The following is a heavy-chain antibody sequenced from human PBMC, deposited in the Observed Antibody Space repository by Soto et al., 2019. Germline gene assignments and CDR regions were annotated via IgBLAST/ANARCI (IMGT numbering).Heavy chain of an antibody. CDR2: RFDTGLT. D-gene: IGHD1-1*01. CDR1: GGSISNPSYY. CDR3: AGLTVRIPAASHGRINGFGS. V-gene: IGHV4-39*01. Sequence: SETLSPTCTVAGGSISNPSYYCGRVRQHPGKGLEGCGDRFDTGLTYYSPSRKGGVTISVDTSKEQFSLNLTSVTAADTAVYFCAGLTVRIPAASHGRINGFGSWAPGTLVPGPS. J-gene: IGHJ5*01.